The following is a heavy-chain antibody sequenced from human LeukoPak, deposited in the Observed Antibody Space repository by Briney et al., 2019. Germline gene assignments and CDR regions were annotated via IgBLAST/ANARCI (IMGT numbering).Heavy chain of an antibody. D-gene: IGHD1-26*01. CDR1: GGSISSGGYY. Sequence: PSQTLSLTCTVSGGSISSGGYYWSWIRQPPGKGLEWIGYIYHSGSTYYNPSLKSRVTISVDRSKNQFSLKLSSVTAADTAVYYCARGAMSGSYYGMDYWGQGTLVTVSS. CDR3: ARGAMSGSYYGMDY. J-gene: IGHJ4*02. V-gene: IGHV4-30-2*01. CDR2: IYHSGST.